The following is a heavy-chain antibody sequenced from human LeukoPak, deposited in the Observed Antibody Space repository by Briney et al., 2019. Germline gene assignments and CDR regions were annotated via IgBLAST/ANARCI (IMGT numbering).Heavy chain of an antibody. CDR3: ARDPVNTAMVTKAY. V-gene: IGHV4-38-2*02. J-gene: IGHJ4*02. Sequence: TSETLSLTCAVYGGSLSGYYWGWIRQPPGKGLEWIGSIYHSGSTYYNPSLKSRVTISVDTSKNQFSLKLSSVTAADTAVYYCARDPVNTAMVTKAYWGQGTLVTVSS. CDR1: GGSLSGYY. CDR2: IYHSGST. D-gene: IGHD5-18*01.